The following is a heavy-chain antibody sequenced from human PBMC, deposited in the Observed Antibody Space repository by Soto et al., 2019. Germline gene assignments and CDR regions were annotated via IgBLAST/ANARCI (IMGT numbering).Heavy chain of an antibody. D-gene: IGHD3-9*01. Sequence: SETLSLTCTVSGGSVSSGSYYWSWIRQPPGKGLEWIGYIYYSGSTNYNPSLKSRVTISVDTSKNQFSLKLSSVTAADTAVYYCAREYDYDILTGYYTFDPWGHGTLVTVSS. CDR1: GGSVSSGSYY. V-gene: IGHV4-61*01. J-gene: IGHJ5*02. CDR3: AREYDYDILTGYYTFDP. CDR2: IYYSGST.